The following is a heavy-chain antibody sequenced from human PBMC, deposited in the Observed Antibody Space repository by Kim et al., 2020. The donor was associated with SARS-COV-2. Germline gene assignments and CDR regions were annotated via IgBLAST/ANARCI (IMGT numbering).Heavy chain of an antibody. V-gene: IGHV4-39*01. D-gene: IGHD5-18*01. Sequence: SETLSLTCAVSGVSISSDSYYWGWVRQPPGKGLEWIGDIYYRGTTYNPSLQSRVTVSVDMSKNHFSLRLSSVTAADTAVYYCARLTSYGQNYYFDYWGQG. CDR3: ARLTSYGQNYYFDY. CDR1: GVSISSDSYY. CDR2: IYYRGTT. J-gene: IGHJ4*02.